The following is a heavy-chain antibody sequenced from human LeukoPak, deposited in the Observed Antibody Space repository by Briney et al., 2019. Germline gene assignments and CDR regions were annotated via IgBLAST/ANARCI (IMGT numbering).Heavy chain of an antibody. CDR1: GGTFSSYA. CDR3: ARSTYSYVYYFDY. J-gene: IGHJ4*02. V-gene: IGHV1-69*04. CDR2: IIPILGIA. Sequence: SVKVSCKASGGTFSSYAISWVRQAPGQGLEWMGRIIPILGIANYAQKFQGRVTITADKSTSTAYMELSSLRSEDTAVYYCARSTYSYVYYFDYWGQGTPVTVSS. D-gene: IGHD5-18*01.